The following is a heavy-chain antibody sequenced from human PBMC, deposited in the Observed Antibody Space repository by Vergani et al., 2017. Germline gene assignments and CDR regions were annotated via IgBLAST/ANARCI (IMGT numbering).Heavy chain of an antibody. CDR3: ARTHYYDSSGTQYYFDY. Sequence: QVQLQESGPGLVKPSETLSLTCTVSGGSISSYYWSWIRQHAGKGLEWIGRIYTSGSTNSTPSLKSRLTMSVYTSKNQYSLKLRSVTAADTAVYYCARTHYYDSSGTQYYFDYGGQGTLVTVSS. CDR1: GGSISSYY. V-gene: IGHV4-4*07. J-gene: IGHJ4*02. D-gene: IGHD3-22*01. CDR2: IYTSGST.